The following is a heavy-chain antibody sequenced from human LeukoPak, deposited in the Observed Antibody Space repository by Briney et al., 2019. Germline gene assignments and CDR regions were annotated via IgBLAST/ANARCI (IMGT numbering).Heavy chain of an antibody. Sequence: PSETLSLTCTVSGGSISSYYWSWIRQPAGKGLEWIGRIYTSGSTNYNPSLKSRVTMSVDTSKNQFSLKLSSVTAADTAVYYCARVGEDFDWLLYFDYWGQGTLVTVSS. CDR3: ARVGEDFDWLLYFDY. CDR2: IYTSGST. J-gene: IGHJ4*02. V-gene: IGHV4-4*07. D-gene: IGHD3-9*01. CDR1: GGSISSYY.